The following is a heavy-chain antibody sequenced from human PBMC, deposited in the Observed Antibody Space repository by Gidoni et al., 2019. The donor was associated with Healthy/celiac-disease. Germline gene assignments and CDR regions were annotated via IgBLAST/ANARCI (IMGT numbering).Heavy chain of an antibody. J-gene: IGHJ6*02. V-gene: IGHV1-3*01. CDR1: GYTFTSYA. CDR2: INAGNGNT. Sequence: QVQLVQSGAEVKKPGASVKVSCKASGYTFTSYAMHWVRQAPGQSLEWMGWINAGNGNTKYSQKFQGRVTITRDTSASTAYMELSSLRSEDTAVYYCARGYCSGGSCYSSYGMDVWGQGTTVTVSS. CDR3: ARGYCSGGSCYSSYGMDV. D-gene: IGHD2-15*01.